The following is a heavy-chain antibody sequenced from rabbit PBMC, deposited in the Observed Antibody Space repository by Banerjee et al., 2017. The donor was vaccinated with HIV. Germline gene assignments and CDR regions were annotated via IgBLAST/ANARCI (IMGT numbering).Heavy chain of an antibody. CDR2: IYSFSGNT. Sequence: QQQLEESGGGLVKPGGTLTLTCKASGIDFSSYNYMCWVRQAPGKGLELIACIYSFSGNTWYASWVNGRFTISRSTSLNTVDLKMTSLTAADTATYFCARLPYAGAAAYGYNVYDAFDSWGQGTLVTVS. D-gene: IGHD6-1*01. CDR1: GIDFSSYNY. V-gene: IGHV1S43*01. CDR3: ARLPYAGAAAYGYNVYDAFDS. J-gene: IGHJ2*02.